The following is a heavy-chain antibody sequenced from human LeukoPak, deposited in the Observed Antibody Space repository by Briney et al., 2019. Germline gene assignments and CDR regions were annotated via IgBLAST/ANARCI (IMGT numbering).Heavy chain of an antibody. V-gene: IGHV3-7*01. Sequence: PGGSLTLSCAVSGFTFSSYWKGWVRQAPGKGLEWVGNIKRDGSEKYYGDSVKGRFTVSRDNAKNSLYLQMNSLRAEDTAVYYCAREKEAAVDFWSGYYPLWGQGTLVTVSS. D-gene: IGHD3-3*01. CDR1: GFTFSSYW. J-gene: IGHJ4*02. CDR3: AREKEAAVDFWSGYYPL. CDR2: IKRDGSEK.